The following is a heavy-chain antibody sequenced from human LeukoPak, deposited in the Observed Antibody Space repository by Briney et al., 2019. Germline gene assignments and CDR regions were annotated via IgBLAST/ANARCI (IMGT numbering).Heavy chain of an antibody. V-gene: IGHV1-18*01. CDR1: GYTFTSYG. D-gene: IGHD2-15*01. CDR2: ISAYNGNT. J-gene: IGHJ3*02. CDR3: ARDPHRGGSCCYDAFDI. Sequence: GASVRVSCKASGYTFTSYGISWVRQAPGQGLEWMGWISAYNGNTNYARKLQGRVTMTTDTSTSTAYMELRSLRSDDTAVYYCARDPHRGGSCCYDAFDIWGQGTMVTVSS.